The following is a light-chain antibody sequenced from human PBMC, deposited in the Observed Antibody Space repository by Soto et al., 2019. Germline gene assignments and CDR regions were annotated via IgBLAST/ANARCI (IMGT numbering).Light chain of an antibody. CDR1: QGISNW. V-gene: IGKV1-12*01. J-gene: IGKJ4*01. CDR3: QQTKTFLPLT. CDR2: SAY. Sequence: DIQMTQSPSSVSASVGDRVTITCRASQGISNWLAWYQQQPGKAPKLLISSAYTLQSGVPSRFSGGGSGTHFTLIISSLQPEDFATYYCQQTKTFLPLTFGGGTKVEIK.